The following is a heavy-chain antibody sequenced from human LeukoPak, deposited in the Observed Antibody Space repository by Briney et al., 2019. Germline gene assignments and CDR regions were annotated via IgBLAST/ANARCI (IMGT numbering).Heavy chain of an antibody. J-gene: IGHJ6*02. CDR1: GGSISSYY. Sequence: SETLSLTCTVSGGSISSYYWSWIRQPPGKGLEWIGYIYYRGSTNYNPSLKSRVTISVDTSKNQFSLKLSSVTAADTAVYYCASLLRGPRGYYYGMDVWGQGTTVTVSS. CDR2: IYYRGST. V-gene: IGHV4-59*01. D-gene: IGHD2-15*01. CDR3: ASLLRGPRGYYYGMDV.